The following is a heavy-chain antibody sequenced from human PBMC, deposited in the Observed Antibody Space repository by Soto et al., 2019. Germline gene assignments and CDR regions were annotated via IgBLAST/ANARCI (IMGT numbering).Heavy chain of an antibody. CDR3: AKEIIGSSYFDH. CDR1: GLNFKTYG. D-gene: IGHD2-2*01. J-gene: IGHJ4*02. V-gene: IGHV3-30*18. CDR2: ISSDGSDK. Sequence: GGSQRLSCTGSGLNFKTYGLHWVRQAPGKGLEWVAGISSDGSDKFYADSVKGRFTISRDNSKNTLFLQMTSLRAEDTAMYYCAKEIIGSSYFDHWGQGTLVTVSS.